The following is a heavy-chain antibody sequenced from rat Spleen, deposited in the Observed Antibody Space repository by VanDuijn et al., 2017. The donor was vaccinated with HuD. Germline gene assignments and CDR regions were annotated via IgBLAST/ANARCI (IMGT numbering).Heavy chain of an antibody. CDR1: GFTFSNYG. D-gene: IGHD1-11*01. V-gene: IGHV5S14*01. J-gene: IGHJ2*01. CDR2: IRTTGDKT. CDR3: ARQGYGGYPYYFDY. Sequence: ELQLVESGGGLVQPGRSLKLSCAASGFTFSNYGMAWVRQTPTKGLEWFASIRTTGDKTFDRDSLKGRFTISRDNAKNTQYLQMDSLRSEDTATYYCARQGYGGYPYYFDYWGQGVMVTVSS.